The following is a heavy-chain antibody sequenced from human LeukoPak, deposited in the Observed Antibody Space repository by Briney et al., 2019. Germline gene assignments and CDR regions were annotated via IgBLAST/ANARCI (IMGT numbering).Heavy chain of an antibody. J-gene: IGHJ4*02. CDR3: ARQSRLLWFGVEDGDY. CDR2: TYYRSKWYN. CDR1: GDSVSSNSAT. Sequence: SQTLSLTCAISGDSVSSNSATWNWIRQSPSRGLEWLGRTYYRSKWYNDSALYVKSRITINHDTSKHQFSLQLSSVTPEDTAVYYCARQSRLLWFGVEDGDYWGEGPLVTVSS. V-gene: IGHV6-1*01. D-gene: IGHD3-10*01.